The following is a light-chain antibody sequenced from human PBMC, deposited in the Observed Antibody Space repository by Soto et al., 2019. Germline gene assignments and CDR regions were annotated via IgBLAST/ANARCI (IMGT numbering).Light chain of an antibody. CDR2: AAS. V-gene: IGKV1-9*01. J-gene: IGKJ2*01. CDR1: QAISSS. Sequence: DIQLTQSPSFLSASVGDRVTITCRASQAISSSLAWYQHNPGKAPKLLIYAASTLQNGVPSSFSGSGSGTEFSLTISSLHPEEFATYYCQHLNDYRYTFGQGTNVEIK. CDR3: QHLNDYRYT.